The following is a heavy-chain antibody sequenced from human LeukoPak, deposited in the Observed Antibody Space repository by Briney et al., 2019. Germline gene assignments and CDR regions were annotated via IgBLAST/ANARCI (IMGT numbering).Heavy chain of an antibody. V-gene: IGHV5-51*01. Sequence: GESLKISCKGSGYSFTSYWIGWVRQMPGKGLEWMGIIYPGDSDTRYSPSFQGQVTISADKSIGTAYLQWSSLKASDTAMYYCARRSDILTGYYEFDYWGQGTLVTVSS. J-gene: IGHJ4*02. CDR3: ARRSDILTGYYEFDY. D-gene: IGHD3-9*01. CDR1: GYSFTSYW. CDR2: IYPGDSDT.